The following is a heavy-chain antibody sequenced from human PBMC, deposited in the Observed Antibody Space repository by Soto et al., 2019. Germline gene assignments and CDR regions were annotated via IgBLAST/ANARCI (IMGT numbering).Heavy chain of an antibody. J-gene: IGHJ3*02. CDR3: AAVWAYCSGGSCYSNAFDI. CDR2: ISYDGSNK. Sequence: QVQLVESGGGVVQPGRSLRLSCAASGFTFSSYAMHWVRQAPGKGLEWVAVISYDGSNKYYADPVKGRFTISRDNSKNTLYLQMNSLRAEDTAVYYCAAVWAYCSGGSCYSNAFDIWGQGTMVTVSS. CDR1: GFTFSSYA. V-gene: IGHV3-30-3*01. D-gene: IGHD2-15*01.